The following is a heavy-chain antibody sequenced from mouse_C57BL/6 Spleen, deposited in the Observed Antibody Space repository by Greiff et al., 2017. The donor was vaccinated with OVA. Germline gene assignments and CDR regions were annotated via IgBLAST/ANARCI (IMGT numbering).Heavy chain of an antibody. V-gene: IGHV5-6*01. CDR2: ISSGGSYT. J-gene: IGHJ2*01. CDR3: ARDYYGSSYFDY. Sequence: EVQRVESGGDLVKPGGSLKLSCAASGFTFSSYGMSWVRQTPDKRLEWVATISSGGSYTYYPDSVKGRFTISRDNAKNTLYLQMSSLKSEDTAMYYCARDYYGSSYFDYWGQGTTLTVSS. D-gene: IGHD1-1*01. CDR1: GFTFSSYG.